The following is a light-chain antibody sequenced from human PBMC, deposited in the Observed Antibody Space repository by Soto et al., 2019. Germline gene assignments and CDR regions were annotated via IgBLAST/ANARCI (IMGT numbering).Light chain of an antibody. CDR1: QIVSINY. CDR3: QQYGNSPHT. Sequence: ETVLTQSLGTLSLSPGERATLSCRASQIVSINYLAWYQQNPGQAPRLLIYGASTRATGVPDRFSGSGSGTDFTLTISRLEPEDFAVYYGQQYGNSPHTFGGGTKVEI. V-gene: IGKV3-20*01. J-gene: IGKJ4*01. CDR2: GAS.